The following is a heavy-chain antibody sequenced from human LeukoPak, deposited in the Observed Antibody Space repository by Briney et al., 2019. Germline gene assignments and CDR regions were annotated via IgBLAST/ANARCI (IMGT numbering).Heavy chain of an antibody. CDR2: LSGSGANT. D-gene: IGHD3-16*02. J-gene: IGHJ3*02. CDR3: ARAAIVFGGIIVPEAFDI. CDR1: GFTFSNYA. V-gene: IGHV3-23*01. Sequence: GSLRLSCAASGFTFSNYAMIWVRQAPGKGLEWVSALSGSGANTYYRDSVKGRFTISRDNSKNTVSLHMSSLRAEDTAVYYCARAAIVFGGIIVPEAFDIWGQGTMVTVS.